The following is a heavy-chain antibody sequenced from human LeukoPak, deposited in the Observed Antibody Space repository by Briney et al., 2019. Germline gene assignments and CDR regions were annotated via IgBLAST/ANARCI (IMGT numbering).Heavy chain of an antibody. Sequence: SETLSLTCAVYGGSFSGYYWSWIRQPPGKGLEWIGEINHSGSTNYNPSLKSRVTISVDTSKNQFSLKLSSVTAADTAVYYCARGTLGGYYYYGMDVWGHGTTVTVSS. CDR2: INHSGST. CDR3: ARGTLGGYYYYGMDV. J-gene: IGHJ6*02. CDR1: GGSFSGYY. V-gene: IGHV4-34*01. D-gene: IGHD3-10*01.